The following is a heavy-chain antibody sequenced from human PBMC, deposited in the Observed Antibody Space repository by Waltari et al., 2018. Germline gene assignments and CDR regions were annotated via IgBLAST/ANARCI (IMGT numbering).Heavy chain of an antibody. D-gene: IGHD2-15*01. CDR2: INHSGST. V-gene: IGHV4-34*01. J-gene: IGHJ2*01. CDR3: ARGHCSGGSCLIGYFDL. CDR1: GGSFSGYY. Sequence: QVQLQQWGAGLLKPSETLSLTCAVYGGSFSGYYWSWIRQPPGKGLECIGEINHSGSTNYNQSLKSRVTISVDTSKNQFSLKLSSVTAADTAVYYCARGHCSGGSCLIGYFDLWGRGTLVTVSS.